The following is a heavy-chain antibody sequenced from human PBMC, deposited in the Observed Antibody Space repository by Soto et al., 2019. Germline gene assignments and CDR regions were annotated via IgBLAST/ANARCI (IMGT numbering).Heavy chain of an antibody. D-gene: IGHD3-10*01. Sequence: EVQLLDSGGGLVQPGGSLRLSCATSGFTFINYAMNWVRQAPGKGLQWVATITGGGDATFYTDSVKGRFTISRDFSSNTESLQINSLGVDDTAVYYCARKVLGSTTRPDYWYFDLWGRGTLVTVSS. V-gene: IGHV3-23*01. CDR1: GFTFINYA. CDR3: ARKVLGSTTRPDYWYFDL. J-gene: IGHJ2*01. CDR2: ITGGGDAT.